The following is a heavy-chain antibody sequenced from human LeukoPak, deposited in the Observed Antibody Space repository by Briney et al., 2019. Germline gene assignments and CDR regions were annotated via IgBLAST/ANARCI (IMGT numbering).Heavy chain of an antibody. J-gene: IGHJ4*02. V-gene: IGHV4-59*01. D-gene: IGHD6-19*01. CDR1: GGPISSYH. CDR2: IYYSGST. CDR3: ARVRGAVAGRYYFVY. Sequence: PSETLSLTCTVSGGPISSYHWIWIRQPPGKGLEWIGYIYYSGSTNYNPSLKRRVTISVDTSKNQFSLKLSSVTAADAAVYYCARVRGAVAGRYYFVYWGQGTLVTVSS.